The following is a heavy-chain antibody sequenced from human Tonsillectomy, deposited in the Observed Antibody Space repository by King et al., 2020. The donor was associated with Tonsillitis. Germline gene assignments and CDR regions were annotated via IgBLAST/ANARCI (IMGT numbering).Heavy chain of an antibody. J-gene: IGHJ4*02. D-gene: IGHD2/OR15-2a*01. CDR1: GFTFNDYA. Sequence: VQLVESGGGVVQPGRSLRLSCAASGFTFNDYAMHWVRLAPGKGLEWVALISHDGSNKWYADSVKGRFTISRDSSTNTLNLQMNSLRPEDTAVYYCTREIRGYYASVWGQGTLVTVSS. CDR3: TREIRGYYASV. CDR2: ISHDGSNK. V-gene: IGHV3-30-3*01.